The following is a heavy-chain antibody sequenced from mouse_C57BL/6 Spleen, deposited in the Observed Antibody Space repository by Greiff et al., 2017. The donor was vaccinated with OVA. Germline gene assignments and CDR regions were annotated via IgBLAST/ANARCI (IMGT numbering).Heavy chain of an antibody. CDR1: GFTFTDYY. Sequence: EVHLVESGGGLVQPGGSLSLSCAASGFTFTDYYMSWVRQPPGKALEWLGFIRNKANGYTTEYSASVKGRFTISRDNPQSILYLQMNALRAEDSATYYCARWDYYGSSPYFDYWGQGTTLTVSS. J-gene: IGHJ2*01. CDR3: ARWDYYGSSPYFDY. D-gene: IGHD1-1*01. V-gene: IGHV7-3*01. CDR2: IRNKANGYTT.